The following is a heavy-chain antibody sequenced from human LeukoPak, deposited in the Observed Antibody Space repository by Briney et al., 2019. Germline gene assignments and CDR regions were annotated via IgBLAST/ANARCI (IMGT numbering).Heavy chain of an antibody. CDR3: ARDGEWEPTEGYYFDY. D-gene: IGHD1-26*01. V-gene: IGHV3-48*04. CDR1: GFTFSSYS. Sequence: PGGSLRLSCAASGFTFSSYSMNWVRQAPGKGLEWVSYISTSSSVIHYADSVKGRFIISRDNAKNSLYLQMNSLRAEDTAVYYCARDGEWEPTEGYYFDYWGQGTLVTVSS. CDR2: ISTSSSVI. J-gene: IGHJ4*02.